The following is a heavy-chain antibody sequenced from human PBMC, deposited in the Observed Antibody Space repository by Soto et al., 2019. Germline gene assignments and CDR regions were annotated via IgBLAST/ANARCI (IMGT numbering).Heavy chain of an antibody. D-gene: IGHD3-10*01. J-gene: IGHJ6*02. CDR3: ARDLITMVRGNYYYGMDV. V-gene: IGHV4-4*02. CDR1: GCSISSSNW. CDR2: IYHSGST. Sequence: SETLSLTCAVSGCSISSSNWWSWVRQPPGKGLGWIGEIYHSGSTNYNPSLKSRVTISVDKSKNQFSLKLSSVTAADTAVYYCARDLITMVRGNYYYGMDVWGQGTTVTVSS.